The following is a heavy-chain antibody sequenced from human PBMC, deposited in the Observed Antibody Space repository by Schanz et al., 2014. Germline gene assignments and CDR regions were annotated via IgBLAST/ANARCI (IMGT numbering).Heavy chain of an antibody. Sequence: QVQLVQSGAEVKKPGASVKVSCQASGYTFAGHAVHWVRQAPGQGPEWVGWIHTGSGNTKYSQKFEGRLTITRDTSASIVYMELSSLRSEDTAVFFCASGEARVTSSGVVIVPMNVWGKGTTVIVSS. V-gene: IGHV1-3*04. CDR1: GYTFAGHA. J-gene: IGHJ6*03. CDR3: ASGEARVTSSGVVIVPMNV. D-gene: IGHD3-3*01. CDR2: IHTGSGNT.